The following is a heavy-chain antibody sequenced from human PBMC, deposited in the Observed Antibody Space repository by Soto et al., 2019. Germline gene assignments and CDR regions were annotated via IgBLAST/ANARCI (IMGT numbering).Heavy chain of an antibody. CDR2: INPNSGDT. CDR1: GYTFTGYY. J-gene: IGHJ3*02. Sequence: SVKVSCKASGYTFTGYYMHWVRQAPGQGLEWMGWINPNSGDTNSAQKFQGRVTMTGDTSISTAYMELSRLRSDDTAVYYCARDQAAFDIWSQGTMVTVSS. V-gene: IGHV1-2*02. CDR3: ARDQAAFDI.